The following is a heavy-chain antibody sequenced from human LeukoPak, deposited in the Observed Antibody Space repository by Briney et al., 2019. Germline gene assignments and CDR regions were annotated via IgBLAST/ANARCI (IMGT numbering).Heavy chain of an antibody. J-gene: IGHJ4*02. CDR1: GGTFSSYA. V-gene: IGHV1-8*03. CDR3: ARVDGSVDY. CDR2: INTKSGMT. Sequence: ASVKVSCKASGGTFSSYAISWVRQATGQGLEWMGWINTKSGMTGHAQKFQGRITITKDTSISTVYMELSSLSSEDTAVYFSARVDGSVDYWGQGTLVTVSS. D-gene: IGHD3-22*01.